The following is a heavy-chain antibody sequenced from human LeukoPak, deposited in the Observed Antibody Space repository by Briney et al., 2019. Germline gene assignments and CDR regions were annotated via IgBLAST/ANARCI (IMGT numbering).Heavy chain of an antibody. V-gene: IGHV4-39*01. CDR1: GGSISSSSYY. CDR3: ARGSRDGYNSIHYFDY. J-gene: IGHJ4*02. CDR2: IYYSGST. Sequence: SETLSLTCTVSGGSISSSSYYWGWIRQPPGKGLEWIGSIYYSGSTYYNPSLKSRVTISVDTSKNQFSLKLSSVTAADTAVYYCARGSRDGYNSIHYFDYWGQGTLVTVSS. D-gene: IGHD5-24*01.